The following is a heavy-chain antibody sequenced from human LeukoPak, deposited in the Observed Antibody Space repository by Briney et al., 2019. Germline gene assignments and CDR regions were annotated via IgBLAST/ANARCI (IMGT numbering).Heavy chain of an antibody. J-gene: IGHJ4*02. CDR2: ISRNSRYI. CDR1: GFSFGTYS. D-gene: IGHD6-13*01. CDR3: ARVAEAAAFDS. Sequence: SGGSLRLSCAASGFSFGTYSMNWVRQAPGKGLEWVSSISRNSRYIYYADSMRGRFTISRDNAKNSLHLQMNSLKPEDTAVYYCARVAEAAAFDSWGQGTLVTVSS. V-gene: IGHV3-21*06.